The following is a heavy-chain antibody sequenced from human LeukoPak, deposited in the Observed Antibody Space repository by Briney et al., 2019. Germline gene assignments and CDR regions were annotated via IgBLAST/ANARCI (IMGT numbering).Heavy chain of an antibody. Sequence: SETLSLTCTVSGGSINSYYWSWIRQPPGKGLECIGYIHYTGSTNYNPSLKSRVTISVDTSKSQFSLKLSSVTAADTAVYYCAREGGSGSYPYWGQGTLVTVSS. J-gene: IGHJ4*02. CDR2: IHYTGST. V-gene: IGHV4-59*12. CDR3: AREGGSGSYPY. CDR1: GGSINSYY. D-gene: IGHD3-10*01.